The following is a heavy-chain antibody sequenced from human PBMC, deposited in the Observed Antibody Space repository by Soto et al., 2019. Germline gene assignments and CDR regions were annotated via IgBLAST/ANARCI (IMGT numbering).Heavy chain of an antibody. J-gene: IGHJ6*02. Sequence: SETLSLTCAVSGGSISSGGYSWSWIRQPPGKGLEWIGYIYHSGSTYYNPSLKSRVTISVDRSKNQFSLKLSSVTAADTAVYYCARDSLITMVRGVKQYCYYGMDVWGRGTTVTVSS. CDR3: ARDSLITMVRGVKQYCYYGMDV. CDR2: IYHSGST. V-gene: IGHV4-30-2*01. CDR1: GGSISSGGYS. D-gene: IGHD3-10*01.